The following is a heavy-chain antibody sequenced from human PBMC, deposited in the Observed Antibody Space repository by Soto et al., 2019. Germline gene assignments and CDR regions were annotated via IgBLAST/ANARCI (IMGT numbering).Heavy chain of an antibody. CDR1: GFTFSSYS. CDR3: ARGNPITMVRGVIGLRKMKNPPYYYYGMDV. V-gene: IGHV3-48*02. D-gene: IGHD3-10*01. J-gene: IGHJ6*02. CDR2: ISSSSSTI. Sequence: GGSLRLSCAASGFTFSSYSMNWVRQAPGKGLEWVSYISSSSSTIYYADSVKGRFTISRDNAKNSLYLQMNSLRDEDTAVYYCARGNPITMVRGVIGLRKMKNPPYYYYGMDVWGQGTTVTVSS.